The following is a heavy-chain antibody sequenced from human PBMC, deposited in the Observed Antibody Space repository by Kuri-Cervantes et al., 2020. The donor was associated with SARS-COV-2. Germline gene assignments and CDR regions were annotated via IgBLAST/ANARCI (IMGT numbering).Heavy chain of an antibody. CDR3: ARDRPEVVPWYYFNS. CDR1: GFTFGSYG. V-gene: IGHV3-33*01. CDR2: IWYDGSNK. D-gene: IGHD3-22*01. Sequence: LSLTCAASGFTFGSYGMHWVRQAPGKGLEWVAVIWYDGSNKYYADSVKGRFTISRDNSKNTLYLQMNSLRAEDTAVYYCARDRPEVVPWYYFNSWGQGTLVTVSS. J-gene: IGHJ4*02.